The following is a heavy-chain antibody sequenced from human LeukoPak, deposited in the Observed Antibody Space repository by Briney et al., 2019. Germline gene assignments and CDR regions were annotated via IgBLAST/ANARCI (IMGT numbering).Heavy chain of an antibody. CDR1: GFTFTDYY. CDR3: AIARAITGTTSFDY. D-gene: IGHD1-7*01. V-gene: IGHV3-11*06. Sequence: PGGSLRLSCAASGFTFTDYYMSWIRQAPGEGLERVSYIIGGSGYTNYADSVTGRFTISRDNARNSLYLQMNSLRAEDTAVYYCAIARAITGTTSFDYWGQGTLVTVSS. CDR2: IIGGSGYT. J-gene: IGHJ4*02.